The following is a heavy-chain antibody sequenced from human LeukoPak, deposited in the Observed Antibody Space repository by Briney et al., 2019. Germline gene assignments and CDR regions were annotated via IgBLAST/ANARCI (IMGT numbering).Heavy chain of an antibody. J-gene: IGHJ4*02. CDR2: MNPNSGNT. V-gene: IGHV1-8*02. CDR3: ASSSGYYYELGY. Sequence: ASVKVSCKASGGTFSSYAINWVRQATGQGLEWMGWMNPNSGNTGYAQKFQGRVTMTRNTSISTAYMELSSLRSEDTAVYYCASSSGYYYELGYWGQGTLVTVSS. D-gene: IGHD3-22*01. CDR1: GGTFSSYA.